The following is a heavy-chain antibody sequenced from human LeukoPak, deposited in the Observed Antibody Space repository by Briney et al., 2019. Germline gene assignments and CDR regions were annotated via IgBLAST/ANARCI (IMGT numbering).Heavy chain of an antibody. J-gene: IGHJ6*02. V-gene: IGHV4-59*12. D-gene: IGHD2-15*01. CDR1: GGSISSYY. Sequence: SETLSLTCTVSGGSISSYYWSWIRQPPGKGLEWIGYIYYSGSTNYNPSLKSRVTISVDTSKNQFSLKLSSVTAADTAVYYCARGRYCSGGSCYSYGVYYYYYGMDVWGQGTTVTVSS. CDR2: IYYSGST. CDR3: ARGRYCSGGSCYSYGVYYYYYGMDV.